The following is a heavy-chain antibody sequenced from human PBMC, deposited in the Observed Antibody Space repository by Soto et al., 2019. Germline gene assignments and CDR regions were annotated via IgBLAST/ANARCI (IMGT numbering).Heavy chain of an antibody. CDR1: GFTVSTKY. D-gene: IGHD3-16*01. V-gene: IGHV3-66*01. J-gene: IGHJ4*02. Sequence: EVQLVESGGGLVQPGRSLRLSCAASGFTVSTKYMSWVRQAPGKGLEWVSVIYSGGSTFYADSVRGRFTISRDNSKNTVNLQMNSLRAEDTAVYYCARDPWAADYWGQGTLVTVSS. CDR3: ARDPWAADY. CDR2: IYSGGST.